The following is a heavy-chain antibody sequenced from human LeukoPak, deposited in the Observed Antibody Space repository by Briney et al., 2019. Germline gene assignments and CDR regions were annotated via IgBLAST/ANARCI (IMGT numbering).Heavy chain of an antibody. Sequence: PGGSLRLSCVDSGFRFNTYSMNWVRQAPGKGLEWVASISSSSSYIFYADSVTGRLTISRDNTKNSLYLQLNNLRVEDTAVYYCAKARDNTNYLGYYYGLDVWGQGTTVTVSS. CDR1: GFRFNTYS. D-gene: IGHD2-8*01. J-gene: IGHJ6*02. CDR3: AKARDNTNYLGYYYGLDV. CDR2: ISSSSSYI. V-gene: IGHV3-21*01.